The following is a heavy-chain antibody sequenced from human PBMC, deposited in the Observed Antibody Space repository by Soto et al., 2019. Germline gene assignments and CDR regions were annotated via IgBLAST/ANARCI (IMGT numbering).Heavy chain of an antibody. J-gene: IGHJ5*02. CDR2: IYYSGST. CDR3: ARDTASKYCGGDCYHP. CDR1: GGSISSGDYY. V-gene: IGHV4-30-4*01. D-gene: IGHD2-21*02. Sequence: SETLSLTCTVSGGSISSGDYYWSWIRQPPGKGLEWIGYIYYSGSTYYNPSLKSRVTISVDTSKNQFSLKLSSVTAADTAVYYCARDTASKYCGGDCYHPWGQGTLVTVSS.